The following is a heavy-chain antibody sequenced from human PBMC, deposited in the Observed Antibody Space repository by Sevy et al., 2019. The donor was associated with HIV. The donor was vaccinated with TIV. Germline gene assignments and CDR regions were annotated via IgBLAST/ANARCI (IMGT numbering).Heavy chain of an antibody. CDR3: ARDLPPSATTVSHFDY. J-gene: IGHJ4*02. CDR2: ISNTGSSI. Sequence: GGSLRLSCAAPGFTFSSYEMNWVRQAPGKGLEWVSYISNTGSSIYYSHSVKGRFTMSRDNAKNSLYLQMNSLRGEDTAVYYCARDLPPSATTVSHFDYWGRGTLVTVSS. D-gene: IGHD4-17*01. CDR1: GFTFSSYE. V-gene: IGHV3-48*03.